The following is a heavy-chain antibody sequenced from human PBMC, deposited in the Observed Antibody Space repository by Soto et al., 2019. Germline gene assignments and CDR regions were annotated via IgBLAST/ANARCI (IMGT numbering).Heavy chain of an antibody. V-gene: IGHV4-59*01. CDR2: IYYSGST. Sequence: SETLSLTCTVSGGSISSYYWSWIRQPPGKGLEWIAYIYYSGSTDYNPSLKSRVTISLDTSENQFSLKLSSVTAADTAVYYCARGSLWFGGRLYPWGQGTLVTVSS. CDR3: ARGSLWFGGRLYP. D-gene: IGHD3-10*01. CDR1: GGSISSYY. J-gene: IGHJ5*02.